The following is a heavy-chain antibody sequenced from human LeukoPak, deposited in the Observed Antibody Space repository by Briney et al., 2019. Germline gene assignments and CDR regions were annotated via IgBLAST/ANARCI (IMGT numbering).Heavy chain of an antibody. CDR2: IYTSGST. Sequence: PSETLSLTCTVSGGSISSYYWSWIRQPAGKGLEWIGRIYTSGSTNYNPSLKSRVTMSVDTSKNQFSLKLSSVTAADTAVYYCAGGRAPYSSSWYYYYYMDVWGKGTTVTVSS. J-gene: IGHJ6*03. D-gene: IGHD6-13*01. CDR3: AGGRAPYSSSWYYYYYMDV. V-gene: IGHV4-4*07. CDR1: GGSISSYY.